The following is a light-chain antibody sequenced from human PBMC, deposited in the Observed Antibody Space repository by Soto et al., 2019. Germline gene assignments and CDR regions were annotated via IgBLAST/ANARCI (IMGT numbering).Light chain of an antibody. CDR1: LSLSSY. CDR2: DVS. J-gene: IGKJ1*01. CDR3: QQRGGWPA. Sequence: EVVLTQFPATLSLSPGDRATLSCRASLSLSSYLTWYQQKPGQAPRLLFYDVSNRATGVPDRFTSSGSGTDFTLTISSLEPEDFAVYYCQQRGGWPAFGQGTKVEIK. V-gene: IGKV3-11*01.